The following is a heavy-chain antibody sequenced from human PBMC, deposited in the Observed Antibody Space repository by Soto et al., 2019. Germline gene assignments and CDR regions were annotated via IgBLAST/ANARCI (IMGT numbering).Heavy chain of an antibody. CDR3: ARHVYRGFFDP. V-gene: IGHV4-59*08. CDR1: GGSISSYY. D-gene: IGHD3-10*01. CDR2: IYYSGST. J-gene: IGHJ5*02. Sequence: SETLSLTCTVSGGSISSYYWSWIRQPPGKGLEWIGYIYYSGSTNYNPSLKSRVTISVDTSKNQFSLKLSSVTAADTAVYYCARHVYRGFFDPWGQGTLVTVSS.